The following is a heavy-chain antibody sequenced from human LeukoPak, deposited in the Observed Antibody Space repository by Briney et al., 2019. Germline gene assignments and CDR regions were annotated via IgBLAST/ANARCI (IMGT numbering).Heavy chain of an antibody. J-gene: IGHJ6*02. V-gene: IGHV4-59*11. CDR1: DFSILSGHY. Sequence: SETLSLTCIVSDFSILSGHYWGWIRQPPGKGLEWIGYIYYSGSTNYNPSLKSRVTISVDTSKNQFSLKLSSVTAADTAVYYCARFMARGYYYGMDVWGQGTTVTVSS. D-gene: IGHD3-10*01. CDR2: IYYSGST. CDR3: ARFMARGYYYGMDV.